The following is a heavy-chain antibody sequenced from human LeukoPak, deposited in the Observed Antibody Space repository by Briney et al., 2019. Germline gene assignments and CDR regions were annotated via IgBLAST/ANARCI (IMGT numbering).Heavy chain of an antibody. D-gene: IGHD2-15*01. V-gene: IGHV3-30*18. CDR3: AKDGSSNAFDI. CDR1: GFTFSSYG. CDR2: MSYDGSNK. J-gene: IGHJ3*02. Sequence: PGGSLRLSCAASGFTFSSYGMHWVRQAPGKGLEWVAVMSYDGSNKYYADSVKGRFTISRDNSKNTLYLQMNSLRAEDTAVYYCAKDGSSNAFDIWGQGTMVTVSS.